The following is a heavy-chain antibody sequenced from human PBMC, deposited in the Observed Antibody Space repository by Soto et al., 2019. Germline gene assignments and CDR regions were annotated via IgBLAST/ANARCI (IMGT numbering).Heavy chain of an antibody. CDR3: AKDDREAVAGAVHFYGMDV. D-gene: IGHD6-19*01. CDR2: VSYEGSTK. V-gene: IGHV3-30*18. CDR1: GFTFRWFG. Sequence: QAQLVESGGGVVQPGESLRLSCVASGFTFRWFGMLWVRQAPGKGLEWVAAVSYEGSTKTYSDDVKGRFTISRDNSRNTVYLQLDNLRGEDTAMYYCAKDDREAVAGAVHFYGMDVWGQGTSVTVSS. J-gene: IGHJ6*02.